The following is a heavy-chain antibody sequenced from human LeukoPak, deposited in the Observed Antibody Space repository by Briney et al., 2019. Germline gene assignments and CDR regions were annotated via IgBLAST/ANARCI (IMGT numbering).Heavy chain of an antibody. V-gene: IGHV6-1*01. CDR1: GDSVSSNSAA. CDR2: TYYRSKWYN. Sequence: SQTLSLTCAISGDSVSSNSAAWNWIRQSPSRGLEWLGRTYYRSKWYNDYAVSVKSRITINPDTSKNQFSLQLNSVTPEDTAVYYCARLDLSSSSSAYYFDYWGQGTLVTVSS. CDR3: ARLDLSSSSSAYYFDY. J-gene: IGHJ4*02. D-gene: IGHD6-6*01.